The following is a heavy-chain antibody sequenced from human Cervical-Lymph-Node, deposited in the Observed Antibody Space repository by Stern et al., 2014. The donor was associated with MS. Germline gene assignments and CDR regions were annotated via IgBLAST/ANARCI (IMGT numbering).Heavy chain of an antibody. CDR2: SRSKPNSYTT. CDR1: GFTFSDYY. J-gene: IGHJ5*01. D-gene: IGHD3-16*01. Sequence: EVQLEESGGGLVQPGGSLRLSCAASGFTFSDYYMDWIRQAPGKGLEWVGRSRSKPNSYTTEYGASVKGRFTISRDESNNSLYLQMKSLKTEDTAVYYCARDAGTFWFDSWGQGALVIVSS. CDR3: ARDAGTFWFDS. V-gene: IGHV3-72*01.